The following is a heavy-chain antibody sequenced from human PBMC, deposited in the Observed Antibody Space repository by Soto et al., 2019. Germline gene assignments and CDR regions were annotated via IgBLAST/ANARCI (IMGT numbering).Heavy chain of an antibody. CDR1: GGSISSGGYS. V-gene: IGHV4-30-2*01. Sequence: QLQLQESGSGLVKPSQTLSLTCAVSGGSISSGGYSWSWIRQPPGKGLEWIGYIYHSGSTYYNPSLKSRITISIDRSNNQLSLKLSSVSAADPVLYYCARGMTTVPTLDYWGQGTLVTVSS. CDR3: ARGMTTVPTLDY. CDR2: IYHSGST. J-gene: IGHJ4*02. D-gene: IGHD4-4*01.